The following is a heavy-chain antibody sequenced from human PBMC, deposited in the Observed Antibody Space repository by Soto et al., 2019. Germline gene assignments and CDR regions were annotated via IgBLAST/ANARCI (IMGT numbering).Heavy chain of an antibody. D-gene: IGHD6-13*01. CDR1: GFTFDDYA. J-gene: IGHJ4*02. Sequence: EVHLVESGGGLVQPGRSLRLSCTGSGFTFDDYALHWVRQAPGKGLEWVSVITWNSDRVDYADSVMGRFTISRDNAGNSLYLQMDSLRPEDTALYFCAKGLSIAAIDYWGQGTLVTVSS. V-gene: IGHV3-9*01. CDR3: AKGLSIAAIDY. CDR2: ITWNSDRV.